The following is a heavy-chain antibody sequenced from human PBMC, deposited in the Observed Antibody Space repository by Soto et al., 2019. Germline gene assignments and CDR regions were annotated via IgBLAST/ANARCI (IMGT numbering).Heavy chain of an antibody. CDR1: GYTFTGYY. D-gene: IGHD3-22*01. CDR3: ARDTYYFDSSGPRHYYFDY. V-gene: IGHV1-69*13. Sequence: VASVKVSCKASGYTFTGYYMHWVRQAPGQGLEWMGGIIPIFGTANYAQKFQGRVTITADESTSTAYMELSSLRSEDTAVYYCARDTYYFDSSGPRHYYFDYWGQGTLVTVSS. CDR2: IIPIFGTA. J-gene: IGHJ4*02.